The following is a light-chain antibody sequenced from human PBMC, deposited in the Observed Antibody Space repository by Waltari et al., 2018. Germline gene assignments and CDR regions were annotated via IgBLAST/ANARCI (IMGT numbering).Light chain of an antibody. Sequence: EPTQPPSVSESPGQTESINCPEDYLGEEFAFWYKQKSGQSPVLVIYEDTNRPSGIPGRFSGSTSGNTATLTIRGTQALDEADYYCQSWDSKNVVFGGGTKLNVL. CDR3: QSWDSKNVV. CDR1: YLGEEF. CDR2: EDT. J-gene: IGLJ2*01. V-gene: IGLV3-1*01.